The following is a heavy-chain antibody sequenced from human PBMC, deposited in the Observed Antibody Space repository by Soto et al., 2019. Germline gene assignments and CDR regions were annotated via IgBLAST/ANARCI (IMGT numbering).Heavy chain of an antibody. CDR3: ASDKAAAGNWYFDL. J-gene: IGHJ2*01. CDR1: GFTFSSYG. CDR2: IWYDGSNK. D-gene: IGHD6-13*01. Sequence: QVQLVESGGGVVQPGRSLRLSCAASGFTFSSYGMHWVRQAPGKGLEWVAVIWYDGSNKYYADPVKGRFTISRDNSKNTLYLQMNSLRAEDTAVYYCASDKAAAGNWYFDLCGGGTLAAVSS. V-gene: IGHV3-33*01.